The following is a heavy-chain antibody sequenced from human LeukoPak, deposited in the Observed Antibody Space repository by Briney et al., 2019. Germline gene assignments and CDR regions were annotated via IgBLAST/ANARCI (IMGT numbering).Heavy chain of an antibody. D-gene: IGHD6-6*01. J-gene: IGHJ5*02. CDR3: ATVGSIAAHGSWFDP. CDR2: FDPEDGET. CDR1: GYTLTELS. Sequence: GASVKVSCKVSGYTLTELSMHWVRQAPGKGLEWMGGFDPEDGETIYAQKFQGRVTMTEDTSTDTAYMELSSLRSEDTAVYYCATVGSIAAHGSWFDPWGQGTLVTVSS. V-gene: IGHV1-24*01.